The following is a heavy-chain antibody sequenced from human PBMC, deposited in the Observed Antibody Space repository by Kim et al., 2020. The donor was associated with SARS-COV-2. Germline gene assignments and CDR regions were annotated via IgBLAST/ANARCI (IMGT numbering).Heavy chain of an antibody. J-gene: IGHJ4*02. V-gene: IGHV3-53*01. CDR2: IFSGGTT. CDR1: GFTVSNTY. D-gene: IGHD5-18*01. Sequence: GGSLRISCTASGFTVSNTYMNWVRQAPEKGLEWVSVIFSGGTTYYADSVKGRFTISRDNSKNTLYLQMNSLRAEDTAVYYCARAPPYSCAPPDYWGQGPL. CDR3: ARAPPYSCAPPDY.